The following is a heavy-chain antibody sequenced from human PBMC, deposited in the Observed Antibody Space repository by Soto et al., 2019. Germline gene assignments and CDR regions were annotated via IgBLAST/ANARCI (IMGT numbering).Heavy chain of an antibody. V-gene: IGHV3-9*01. CDR1: GFTFNDYA. J-gene: IGHJ4*02. CDR2: ISWNSGRV. CDR3: AKDRGDYGDFSLVLDY. D-gene: IGHD4-17*01. Sequence: GGSLRLSCAASGFTFNDYAMHWVRQAPGEGLEWVSGISWNSGRVAYVDSVRGRFTISRDNAKNSLSLEMSSLRPEDTAFYYCAKDRGDYGDFSLVLDYWGRGSLVTVSS.